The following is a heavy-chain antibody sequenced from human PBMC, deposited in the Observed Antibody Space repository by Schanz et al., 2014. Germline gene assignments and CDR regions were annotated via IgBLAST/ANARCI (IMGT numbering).Heavy chain of an antibody. CDR1: GFTFSDYY. J-gene: IGHJ4*02. V-gene: IGHV3-11*05. CDR2: ISNSGTYT. CDR3: AKDHAGSDILTALGN. Sequence: QVQLVESGGGLVKPGGSLRLSCAASGFTFSDYYMTWMRQAPGKGLEWISYISNSGTYTKYADSVKGRFTISRDNGKKSLYLQMNSLRVEDTAIYYCAKDHAGSDILTALGNWGQGTLXTVSS. D-gene: IGHD3-9*01.